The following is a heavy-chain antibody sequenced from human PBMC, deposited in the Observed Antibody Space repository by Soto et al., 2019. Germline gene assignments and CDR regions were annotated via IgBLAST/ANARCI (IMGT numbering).Heavy chain of an antibody. J-gene: IGHJ4*02. CDR2: ISWNSGSI. CDR1: GFTFDDYA. CDR3: AKDLSPHIVATGGFDY. Sequence: GGSLRLSCAASGFTFDDYAMHWVRQAPGKGLEWVSGISWNSGSIGYADSVKGRFTISRDNAKNSLYLQMNSLRAEDTALYYCAKDLSPHIVATGGFDYWGQGTLVTVSS. D-gene: IGHD5-12*01. V-gene: IGHV3-9*01.